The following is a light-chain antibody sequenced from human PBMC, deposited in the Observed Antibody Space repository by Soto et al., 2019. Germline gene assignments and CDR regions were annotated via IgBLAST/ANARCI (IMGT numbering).Light chain of an antibody. Sequence: EIVMPQAPATPSVSPGAGPTLSSTASQSVDSNLAWYQQEPGQTPRLXXYGASTRPTGIPARFSGSGSGTEFTLTISSLQSEDFAVYYCQQYNNWPPWTFGQGTKVDIK. V-gene: IGKV3D-15*01. CDR2: GAS. CDR3: QQYNNWPPWT. J-gene: IGKJ1*01. CDR1: QSVDSN.